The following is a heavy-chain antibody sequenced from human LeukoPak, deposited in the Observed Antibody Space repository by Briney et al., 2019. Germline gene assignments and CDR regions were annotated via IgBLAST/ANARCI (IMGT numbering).Heavy chain of an antibody. CDR3: ARDMYYDSSGYPLDY. CDR2: IWYDGSNK. CDR1: GFTFSSYG. J-gene: IGHJ4*02. Sequence: GRSLRLSCAASGFTFSSYGMHWVRQAPGKGLEWVAVIWYDGSNKYYADSVKGRFTISRDNSKNTLYLQMNSLRAEDTAVYYCARDMYYDSSGYPLDYWGQGTLVTVSS. D-gene: IGHD3-22*01. V-gene: IGHV3-33*01.